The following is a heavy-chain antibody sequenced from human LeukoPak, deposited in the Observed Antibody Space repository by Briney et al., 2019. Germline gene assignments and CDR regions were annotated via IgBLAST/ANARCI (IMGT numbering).Heavy chain of an antibody. CDR2: IYYSGST. Sequence: SETLSLTCTVSGGSISSSSYYWGWIRQPPGKGLEWIGSIYYSGSTYYNPSLKSRVTISVDTSKNQFSLKMSSVTAADAVVCYCARDLFLAARPSHFDYWAQGTLVTVSS. CDR1: GGSISSSSYY. V-gene: IGHV4-39*07. J-gene: IGHJ4*02. D-gene: IGHD6-6*01. CDR3: ARDLFLAARPSHFDY.